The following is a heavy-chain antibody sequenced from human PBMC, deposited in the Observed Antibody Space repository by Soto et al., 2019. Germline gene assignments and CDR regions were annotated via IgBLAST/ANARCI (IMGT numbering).Heavy chain of an antibody. J-gene: IGHJ6*02. V-gene: IGHV3-30*18. D-gene: IGHD3-3*01. Sequence: GGSLRLSCAASGFTFSSYGMHWVRQAPGKGLEWVAVISYDGSNKYYADSVKGRFTISRDNSKNTLYLQMNSLRAEDTAVYYCAESRVEQYYDFWSGYPFYYYYGMDVWGQGTTVTVSS. CDR3: AESRVEQYYDFWSGYPFYYYYGMDV. CDR1: GFTFSSYG. CDR2: ISYDGSNK.